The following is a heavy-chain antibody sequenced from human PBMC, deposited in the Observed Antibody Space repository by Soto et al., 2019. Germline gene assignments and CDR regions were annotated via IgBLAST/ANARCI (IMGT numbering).Heavy chain of an antibody. D-gene: IGHD6-6*01. CDR1: GYTFTNYG. Sequence: QVQLLQSGAEVKKPGASVKVSCKASGYTFTNYGITWVRQAPGQGLEWMGWISAYNGNTHYTQRLQGRVTMTTDTTTSTANKELRGLRSDDTAVYYCARVQQLVGYFYSYMDVWGKGTTVTVSS. V-gene: IGHV1-18*01. CDR3: ARVQQLVGYFYSYMDV. J-gene: IGHJ6*03. CDR2: ISAYNGNT.